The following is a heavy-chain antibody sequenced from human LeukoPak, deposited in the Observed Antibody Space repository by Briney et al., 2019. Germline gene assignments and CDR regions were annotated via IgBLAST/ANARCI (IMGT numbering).Heavy chain of an antibody. J-gene: IGHJ4*02. Sequence: GGSLRLSCAASGFTFSSYAMSWVRQAPGKGLEWVSAISGSGGTTYYADSVKGRFTISRDNSKNTLYLQMSSLRAEDRAVYYCAKGALEWSYYFDYWGQGTLVTVSS. CDR1: GFTFSSYA. V-gene: IGHV3-23*01. CDR2: ISGSGGTT. D-gene: IGHD3-3*01. CDR3: AKGALEWSYYFDY.